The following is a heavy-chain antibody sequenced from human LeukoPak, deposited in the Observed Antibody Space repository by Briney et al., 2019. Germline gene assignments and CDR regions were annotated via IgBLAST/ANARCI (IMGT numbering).Heavy chain of an antibody. D-gene: IGHD3-22*01. CDR2: ISGSGGST. Sequence: GGSLRLSCAASGFTFSSYAMSWVRQAPGKGLEWVSAISGSGGSTYYADSVKGRFTISRDKSKNTLYLQMNSLRAEDTAVYYCAKDENYYDSSGYYYYYYMDVWGKGTTVTVSS. J-gene: IGHJ6*03. CDR1: GFTFSSYA. V-gene: IGHV3-23*01. CDR3: AKDENYYDSSGYYYYYYMDV.